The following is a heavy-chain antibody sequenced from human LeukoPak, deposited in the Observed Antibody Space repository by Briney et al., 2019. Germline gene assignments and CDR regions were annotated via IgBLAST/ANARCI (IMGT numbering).Heavy chain of an antibody. CDR2: IYSDNT. CDR3: ARGPMYYDILTGYPIDY. V-gene: IGHV3-NL1*01. Sequence: GGSLRLSCVASGFTFSNYGMHWVRQAPGKGLEWVSFIYSDNTHYSDSVKGRFTISRDNSKNTLYLQMNSLRAEDTAVYYCARGPMYYDILTGYPIDYWGQGTLVTVSS. D-gene: IGHD3-9*01. J-gene: IGHJ4*02. CDR1: GFTFSNYG.